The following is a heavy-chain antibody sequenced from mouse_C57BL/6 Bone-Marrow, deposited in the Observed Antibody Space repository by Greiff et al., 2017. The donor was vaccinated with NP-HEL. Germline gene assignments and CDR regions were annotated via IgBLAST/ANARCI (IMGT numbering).Heavy chain of an antibody. CDR2: ISSGSSTI. D-gene: IGHD1-1*01. V-gene: IGHV5-17*01. CDR3: ARRYYGSSYFLDY. CDR1: GFTFSDYG. Sequence: EVQRVESGGGLVKPGGSLKLSCAASGFTFSDYGMHWVRQAPEKGLEWVAYISSGSSTIYYADTVKGRFTISRDNAKNTLFLQMTSLRSEDTAMYYCARRYYGSSYFLDYWGQGTTLTVSS. J-gene: IGHJ2*01.